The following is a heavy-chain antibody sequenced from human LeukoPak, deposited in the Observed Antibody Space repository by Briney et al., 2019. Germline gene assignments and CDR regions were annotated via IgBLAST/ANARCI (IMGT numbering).Heavy chain of an antibody. Sequence: GGSLRLSCAASGFTFSSYGMHWVRQPPGKGLEWVAVISYDGSNKYYADSVKGRFTISRDNSKNTLYLQMNSLRAEDTAVYYCAKVATLATTLHFDYWGQGTLVTVSS. CDR2: ISYDGSNK. V-gene: IGHV3-30*18. J-gene: IGHJ4*02. CDR1: GFTFSSYG. CDR3: AKVATLATTLHFDY. D-gene: IGHD5-12*01.